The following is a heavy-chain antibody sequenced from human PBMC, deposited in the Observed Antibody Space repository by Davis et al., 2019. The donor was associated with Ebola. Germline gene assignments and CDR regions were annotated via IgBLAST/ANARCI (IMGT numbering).Heavy chain of an antibody. V-gene: IGHV3-7*03. CDR1: GFTFSSYW. D-gene: IGHD2-2*01. J-gene: IGHJ5*02. Sequence: GESLKISCAASGFTFSSYWMSWVRQAPGKGLEWVANIKQDGSEKYYVDSVKGRFTISRDNAKNSLYLQMNSLRAEDTAVYYCAKDLRVVVVVPAATNWFDPWGQGTLVTVSS. CDR2: IKQDGSEK. CDR3: AKDLRVVVVVPAATNWFDP.